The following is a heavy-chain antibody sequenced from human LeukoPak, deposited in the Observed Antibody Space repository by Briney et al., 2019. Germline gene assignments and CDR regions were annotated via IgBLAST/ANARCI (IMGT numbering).Heavy chain of an antibody. J-gene: IGHJ3*02. V-gene: IGHV1-69*13. Sequence: ASVNVSCKVSGDTFSSYALIWVRQAPGQGLGTANYAQKFQGRITINADQSTSTAYMELSSLRSEDTAVYYCARSLIDYGCSYDAFDIWGQGTMVTISS. CDR3: ARSLIDYGCSYDAFDI. D-gene: IGHD4-17*01. CDR2: TA. CDR1: GDTFSSYA.